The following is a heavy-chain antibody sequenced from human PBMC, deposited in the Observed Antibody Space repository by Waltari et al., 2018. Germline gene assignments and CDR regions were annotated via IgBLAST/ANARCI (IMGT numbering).Heavy chain of an antibody. Sequence: QVHLEQSGSELKRPGASVRISCLTSGYTFTDYAINWVRQAPGQGIQWLGWVNTQTGNPTYAQGLSLRFVFPVATSVATAYLQIDSLTTSDSAVYFCSREALVGTNTIVDYWGRGTLVTV. CDR1: GYTFTDYA. V-gene: IGHV7-4-1*01. J-gene: IGHJ4*02. CDR3: SREALVGTNTIVDY. D-gene: IGHD1-26*01. CDR2: VNTQTGNP.